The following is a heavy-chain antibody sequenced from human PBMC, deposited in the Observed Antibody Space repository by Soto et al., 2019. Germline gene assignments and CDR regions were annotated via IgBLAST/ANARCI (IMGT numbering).Heavy chain of an antibody. CDR2: INQDGSEQ. J-gene: IGHJ4*02. D-gene: IGHD6-19*01. Sequence: EEHLGESGGGLVQPGGSLRLSCATSGFTFSHCWMSWVRQAPGKGLEWVANINQDGSEQYDVDSVKCRFIVSRDNARESLYIQMNSLRADDTAMYYCTRADTGRYSCSGNSYGRDYWGQGTLVTVSS. CDR3: TRADTGRYSCSGNSYGRDY. V-gene: IGHV3-7*01. CDR1: GFTFSHCW.